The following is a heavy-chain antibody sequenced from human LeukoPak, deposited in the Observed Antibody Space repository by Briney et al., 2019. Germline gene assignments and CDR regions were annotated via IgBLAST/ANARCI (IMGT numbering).Heavy chain of an antibody. V-gene: IGHV3-15*01. J-gene: IGHJ4*02. CDR3: STSTSGWSGY. D-gene: IGHD6-19*01. CDR2: IKTRTEGGTT. Sequence: KPGGSLRLSCAASGFTFSSYGMHWVRQAPGKGLEWVGRIKTRTEGGTTDYAAPVKGRFTLSRDDSGSTVYLQMNSLKTEDTAVYYCSTSTSGWSGYWGQGTLVTVSS. CDR1: GFTFSSYG.